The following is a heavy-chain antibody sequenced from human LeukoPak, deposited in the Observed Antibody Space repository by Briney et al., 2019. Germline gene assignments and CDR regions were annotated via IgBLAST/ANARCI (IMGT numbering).Heavy chain of an antibody. CDR3: ARGAPATEDYYLDV. V-gene: IGHV3-66*01. J-gene: IGHJ6*03. CDR1: GFTVSSNY. Sequence: GGSLRLSCAASGFTVSSNYMSWVRQAPGKGLEWVSVIYSGGSTYYADSVKGRFTISRDNSKNTLYLQMNSLRAEDTAVYYCARGAPATEDYYLDVWGKGTTVTVSS. CDR2: IYSGGST.